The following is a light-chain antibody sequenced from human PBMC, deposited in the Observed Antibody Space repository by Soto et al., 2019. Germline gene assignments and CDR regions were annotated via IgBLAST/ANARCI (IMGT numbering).Light chain of an antibody. CDR1: SSDIGNYDF. CDR2: EVS. CDR3: CSSTGSYTFV. V-gene: IGLV2-14*01. Sequence: QSALTQPASVSGSPGQSITISCTGTSSDIGNYDFVSWYQQVPGTAPKAMIYEVSSRPSGVSNRFSGSKSGNTASLTISGLQAEDEAYYYCCSSTGSYTFVFGTGTKLTVL. J-gene: IGLJ1*01.